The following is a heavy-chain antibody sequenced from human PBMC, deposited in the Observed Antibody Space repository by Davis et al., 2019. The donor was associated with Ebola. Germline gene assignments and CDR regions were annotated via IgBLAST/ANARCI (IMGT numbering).Heavy chain of an antibody. Sequence: GGSLRLSCAASGFTFSSYGMHWVRQAPGKGLEWVAVIWYDGSNKYYADSVKGRFTISRDNSKNTLYLQMNSLRAEDTAVYYCARDRWIAVAGTRYYGMDVWGKGTTVTVSS. CDR1: GFTFSSYG. D-gene: IGHD6-19*01. V-gene: IGHV3-33*01. CDR2: IWYDGSNK. J-gene: IGHJ6*04. CDR3: ARDRWIAVAGTRYYGMDV.